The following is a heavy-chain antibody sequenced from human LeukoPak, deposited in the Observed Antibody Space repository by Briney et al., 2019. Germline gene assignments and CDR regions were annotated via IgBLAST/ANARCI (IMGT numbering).Heavy chain of an antibody. CDR2: IYTSGST. V-gene: IGHV4-4*07. J-gene: IGHJ4*02. Sequence: SETLSLTCTVSGGSISSYYWSWIRQPAGKGLEWIGRIYTSGSTNYNPSLKSRVTISVDTSKNQFSLKLSSVTAADTAVYYCARGGGVAARRYFDYWGQGTLVTVSS. CDR3: ARGGGVAARRYFDY. D-gene: IGHD6-6*01. CDR1: GGSISSYY.